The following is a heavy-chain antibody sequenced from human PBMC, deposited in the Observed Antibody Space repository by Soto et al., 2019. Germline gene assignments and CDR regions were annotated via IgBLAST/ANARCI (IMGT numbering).Heavy chain of an antibody. CDR3: TTGLYYDFWSGYSSPPDP. CDR2: IKSKTDGGTT. J-gene: IGHJ5*02. CDR1: GFTFSNAL. Sequence: PGGSLRLSCAASGFTFSNALMSWVRQAPGKGLEWVGRIKSKTDGGTTDYAAPVKGRFTISRDDSKNTLYLQMNSLKTEDTAVYYCTTGLYYDFWSGYSSPPDPWGQGTLVTVSS. D-gene: IGHD3-3*01. V-gene: IGHV3-15*01.